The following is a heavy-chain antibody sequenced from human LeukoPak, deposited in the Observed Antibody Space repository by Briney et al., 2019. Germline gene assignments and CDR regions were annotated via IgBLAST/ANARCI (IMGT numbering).Heavy chain of an antibody. CDR2: IYTSGST. CDR1: GGSISSYY. J-gene: IGHJ3*02. CDR3: AGIPVLKRGRLGAFDI. D-gene: IGHD1-26*01. Sequence: SETLSLTCTVSGGSISSYYWSWIRQPPGKGLEWIGYIYTSGSTNYNPSLKSRVTISVDTSKNQFSLKLSSVTAADTAVYYCAGIPVLKRGRLGAFDIWGHGTMVTVSS. V-gene: IGHV4-4*09.